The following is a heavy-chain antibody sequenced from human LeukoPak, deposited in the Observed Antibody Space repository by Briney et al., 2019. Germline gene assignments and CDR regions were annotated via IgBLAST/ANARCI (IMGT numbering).Heavy chain of an antibody. CDR3: ARGLGLAVAGNNWFDP. CDR2: MNPNSGNT. V-gene: IGHV1-8*03. Sequence: ASVKVSCKASGYTFTSYDINWVRQATGQGLEWMGWMNPNSGNTGYAQKFQGRVTITRNTSISTAYMELSRLRSEDTAVYYCARGLGLAVAGNNWFDPWGQGTLVTVSS. J-gene: IGHJ5*02. D-gene: IGHD6-19*01. CDR1: GYTFTSYD.